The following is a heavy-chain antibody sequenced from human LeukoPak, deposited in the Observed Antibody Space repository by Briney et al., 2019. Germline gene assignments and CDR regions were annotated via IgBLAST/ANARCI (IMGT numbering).Heavy chain of an antibody. D-gene: IGHD6-13*01. CDR2: ISSGDGIT. CDR1: GFTFSSYW. V-gene: IGHV3-23*01. Sequence: AGGSPRLSCAASGFTFSSYWMSWVRQAPGKGLGWVSTISSGDGITYYADSVKGRFTISRDDSKNTLYLQMNSLRAEDTAIYYCAKRPGKAAAGPFDPWGQGTLVTVSS. CDR3: AKRPGKAAAGPFDP. J-gene: IGHJ5*02.